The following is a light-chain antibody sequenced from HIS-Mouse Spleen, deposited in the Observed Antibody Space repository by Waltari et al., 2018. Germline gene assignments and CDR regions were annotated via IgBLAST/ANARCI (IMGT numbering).Light chain of an antibody. CDR2: KDR. V-gene: IGLV3-16*01. CDR1: ALPKKY. J-gene: IGLJ3*02. CDR3: LSADSSGTWV. Sequence: SYELTQPPSVSVSLGQMARITCSGEALPKKYAYWYQQKPGQFPVLVIYKDRERPSGIPERFSGSSSGKIVTLTISGVQAEDEADYYCLSADSSGTWVFGGGTKLTVL.